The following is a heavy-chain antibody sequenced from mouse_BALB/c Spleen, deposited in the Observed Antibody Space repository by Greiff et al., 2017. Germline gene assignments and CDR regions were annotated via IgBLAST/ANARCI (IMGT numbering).Heavy chain of an antibody. J-gene: IGHJ3*01. Sequence: QVQLKQSGAELVRPGTSVKVSCKASGYAFTNYLIEWVKQRPGQGLEWIGVINPGSGGTNYNEKFKGKATLTADKSSSTAYMQLSSLTSDDSAVYFCAKSTMNTAPFAYWGQGTLVTVSA. V-gene: IGHV1-54*01. D-gene: IGHD2-4*01. CDR1: GYAFTNYL. CDR2: INPGSGGT. CDR3: AKSTMNTAPFAY.